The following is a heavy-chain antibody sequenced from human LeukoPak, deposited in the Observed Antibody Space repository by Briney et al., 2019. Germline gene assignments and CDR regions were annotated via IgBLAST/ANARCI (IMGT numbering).Heavy chain of an antibody. V-gene: IGHV4-4*02. CDR1: GGSISSSNW. J-gene: IGHJ4*02. CDR2: IYHSGST. CDR3: ARHIPVGGYPTPFDY. Sequence: PSETLSLTCAVSGGSISSSNWWSWVRQPPGKGLEWIGEIYHSGSTNYNPSLKSRVTISVDKSKNQFSLKLSSVTAADTAVYYCARHIPVGGYPTPFDYWGQGTLVTVSS. D-gene: IGHD5-12*01.